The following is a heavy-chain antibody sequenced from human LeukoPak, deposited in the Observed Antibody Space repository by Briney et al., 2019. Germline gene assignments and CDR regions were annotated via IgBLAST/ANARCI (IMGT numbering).Heavy chain of an antibody. CDR3: ARDVWGVILAFDP. V-gene: IGHV1-3*01. D-gene: IGHD3-16*02. CDR1: GYTFTSYA. Sequence: GASVKVSCNASGYTFTSYAMHWVRQAPGQRLEWMGWINAGNGNTKYSQKFQGRVTITRDTSASTAYMELSSLRSEDTAVYYCARDVWGVILAFDPWGQGTLVTVSS. J-gene: IGHJ5*02. CDR2: INAGNGNT.